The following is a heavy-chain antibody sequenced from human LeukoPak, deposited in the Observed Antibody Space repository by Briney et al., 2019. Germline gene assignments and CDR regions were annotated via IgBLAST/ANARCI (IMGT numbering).Heavy chain of an antibody. J-gene: IGHJ4*02. D-gene: IGHD4-17*01. V-gene: IGHV1-18*01. CDR2: ISAYNGNT. Sequence: ASVKVSCKASGCTFTSYGISWVRQAPGQGLEWMGWISAYNGNTNYAQKLQGRVTMTTDTSTSTAYMELRSLRSDDTAVYYCAREAYGDYVPGYWGQGTLVTVSS. CDR1: GCTFTSYG. CDR3: AREAYGDYVPGY.